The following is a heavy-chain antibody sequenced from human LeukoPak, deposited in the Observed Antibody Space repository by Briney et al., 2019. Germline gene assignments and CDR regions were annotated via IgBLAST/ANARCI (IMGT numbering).Heavy chain of an antibody. CDR1: GFTFSSYG. D-gene: IGHD3-22*01. CDR3: ARAGDYDSSGYYFDY. Sequence: GGSLRLSCAASGFTFSSYGMHWVGQAPGKGLEWVAVIWYDGSNKYYADSVKGRFTISRDNSKNTLYLQMNSLRAEDTAVYYCARAGDYDSSGYYFDYWGQGTLVTVSS. CDR2: IWYDGSNK. V-gene: IGHV3-33*01. J-gene: IGHJ4*02.